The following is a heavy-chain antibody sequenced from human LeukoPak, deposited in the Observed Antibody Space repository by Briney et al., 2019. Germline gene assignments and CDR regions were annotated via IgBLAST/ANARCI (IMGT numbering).Heavy chain of an antibody. D-gene: IGHD1-1*01. V-gene: IGHV5-51*01. Sequence: GESLKISCKGSGYSFTSYWIGWVRQMPGKGLEWMGIIYTGDSDTTYSPSFQAEATISADKSISPAYLQWTSLKPSDTPMYHCASSLIRYNWNDGSDAFDIWGQGTMVTVSS. CDR1: GYSFTSYW. CDR3: ASSLIRYNWNDGSDAFDI. J-gene: IGHJ3*02. CDR2: IYTGDSDT.